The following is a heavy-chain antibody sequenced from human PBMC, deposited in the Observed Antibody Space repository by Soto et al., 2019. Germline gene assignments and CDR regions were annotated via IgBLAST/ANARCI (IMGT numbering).Heavy chain of an antibody. D-gene: IGHD3-10*01. J-gene: IGHJ4*02. CDR2: IYYSGST. CDR1: GGSISSYY. CDR3: ARGWTTYYYGLGSPVSFDY. Sequence: SETLSLTCTVSGGSISSYYWSWIRQPPGKGLEWIGYIYYSGSTNYNPSLKSRVTTSVDTSKNQFSLKLSSVTAADTAVYYCARGWTTYYYGLGSPVSFDYWGQGNLVTVSS. V-gene: IGHV4-59*12.